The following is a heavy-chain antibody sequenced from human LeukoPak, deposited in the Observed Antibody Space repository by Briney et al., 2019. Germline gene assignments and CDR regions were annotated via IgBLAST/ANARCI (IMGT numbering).Heavy chain of an antibody. D-gene: IGHD5-18*01. V-gene: IGHV3-30*02. Sequence: GGSLRLSCAASRFTFSSYGMHWVRQAPGKGLGWVAFIRYDGSNKYYADSVKGRFTISRDNSKNTLYLQMNSLRAEDTAVYYCAKGERSYGPFDYWGQGTLVTVSS. J-gene: IGHJ4*02. CDR2: IRYDGSNK. CDR3: AKGERSYGPFDY. CDR1: RFTFSSYG.